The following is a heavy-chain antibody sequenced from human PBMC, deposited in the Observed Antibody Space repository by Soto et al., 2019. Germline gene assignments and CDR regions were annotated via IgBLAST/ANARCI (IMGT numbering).Heavy chain of an antibody. CDR3: ARRLAGATDYGMDV. Sequence: HGESLKISCKGSGYSFTSYWISWVRQMPGKGLEWMGRIDPSDSYTNYSPSFQGHVTISADKSISTAYLQWSSLKASDTAMYYCARRLAGATDYGMDVWGQGTTVTVSS. CDR1: GYSFTSYW. CDR2: IDPSDSYT. V-gene: IGHV5-10-1*01. J-gene: IGHJ6*02. D-gene: IGHD1-26*01.